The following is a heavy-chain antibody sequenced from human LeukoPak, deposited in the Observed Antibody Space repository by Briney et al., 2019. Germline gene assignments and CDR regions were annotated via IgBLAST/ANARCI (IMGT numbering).Heavy chain of an antibody. CDR1: GGSISSGDYY. Sequence: SETLSLTCTVSGGSISSGDYYWTWIRQHPGKGLEWFGHIYHSGYTYYNPSLKSRVTMSLDTSKNKFSLKLSSVTAADTAVYYCVRGRYDSSGYNYWYFDLWGRGTLVTVSS. J-gene: IGHJ2*01. CDR3: VRGRYDSSGYNYWYFDL. CDR2: IYHSGYT. V-gene: IGHV4-31*03. D-gene: IGHD3-22*01.